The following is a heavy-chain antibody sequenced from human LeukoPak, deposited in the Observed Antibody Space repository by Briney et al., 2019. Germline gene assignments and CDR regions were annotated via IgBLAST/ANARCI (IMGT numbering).Heavy chain of an antibody. Sequence: SQTLSLTCTVSGGSISSGGYYWSWIRQHPGRGLEWIGYIYYSGSTYYNPSLKSRVTISVDTSKNQFSPKLSSVTAADTAVYYCARGEPPELGYCSGGSCGRYYFDYWGQGTLVTVSS. CDR2: IYYSGST. V-gene: IGHV4-31*03. D-gene: IGHD2-15*01. CDR3: ARGEPPELGYCSGGSCGRYYFDY. J-gene: IGHJ4*02. CDR1: GGSISSGGYY.